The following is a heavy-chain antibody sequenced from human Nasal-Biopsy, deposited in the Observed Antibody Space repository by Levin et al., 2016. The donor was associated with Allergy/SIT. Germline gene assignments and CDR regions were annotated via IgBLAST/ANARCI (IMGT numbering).Heavy chain of an antibody. CDR1: GGRFSNFA. Sequence: ASVKVSCKASGGRFSNFAISWVRQAPGQGLEWVGRIMPILDRADYPKNLQDRATITADKSTSTVYLDLSSLRSEDTAVYYCARASNGYYDSWGRGDPGSSSPQ. J-gene: IGHJ4*02. CDR2: IMPILDRA. CDR3: ARASNGYYDS. D-gene: IGHD5-18*01. V-gene: IGHV1-69*04.